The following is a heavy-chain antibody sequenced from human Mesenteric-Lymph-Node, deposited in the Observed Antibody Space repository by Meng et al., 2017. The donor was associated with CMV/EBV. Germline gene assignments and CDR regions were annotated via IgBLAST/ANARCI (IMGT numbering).Heavy chain of an antibody. CDR1: GFTFSCYI. Sequence: GFTFSCYIMNRFRLPPGNGLDWVSSISRSSSSICYADSVKGRFTISRDNAKNSLYLQMNSLRAEDTAVYYCARARVRGVPNWFDPWGQGTLVTVSS. J-gene: IGHJ5*02. D-gene: IGHD3-10*01. CDR3: ARARVRGVPNWFDP. V-gene: IGHV3-21*01. CDR2: ISRSSSSI.